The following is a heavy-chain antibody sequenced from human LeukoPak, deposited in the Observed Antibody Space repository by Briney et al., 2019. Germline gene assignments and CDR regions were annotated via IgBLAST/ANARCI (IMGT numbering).Heavy chain of an antibody. CDR1: GLTFNIYA. V-gene: IGHV3-7*01. CDR3: ARDATPPGIIFDY. J-gene: IGHJ4*02. CDR2: MNQDGSEK. D-gene: IGHD1-14*01. Sequence: GGSLRLSCAASGLTFNIYAMSWVRQAPGKGLEWVANMNQDGSEKYYVDSVKGRFTISRDNAKNSLYLEMSSLRAEDTAVYYCARDATPPGIIFDYWGQGTLVTVSS.